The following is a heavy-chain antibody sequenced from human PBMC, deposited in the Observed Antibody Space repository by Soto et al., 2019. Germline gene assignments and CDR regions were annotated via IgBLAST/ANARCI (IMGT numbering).Heavy chain of an antibody. CDR3: ARSQGSSTSLEIYYYYYYGMDV. CDR1: GGTLSSYA. J-gene: IGHJ6*02. CDR2: IIPISGTA. V-gene: IGHV1-69*01. Sequence: QVQLLQSGAEVKKPGSSVKVSCKASGGTLSSYAISWVRQAPGQGLEWMGGIIPISGTANYAQKFQGRVTITADESTSTAYMELSSLRSEDTAVYYCARSQGSSTSLEIYYYYYYGMDVWGQGTTVTVSS. D-gene: IGHD2-2*01.